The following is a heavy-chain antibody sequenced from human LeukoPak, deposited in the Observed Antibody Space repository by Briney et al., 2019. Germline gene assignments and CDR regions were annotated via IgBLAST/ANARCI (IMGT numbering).Heavy chain of an antibody. J-gene: IGHJ4*02. V-gene: IGHV4-59*01. Sequence: SETLSLTCTVSGGSISSYYWSWIRQPPGKGLEWIGYIYYSGSTNYNPSLKSRVTISVDTPKNQFSLKLSSVTAADTAVYYCALSWIAAAGAFDYWGQGTLVTVSS. D-gene: IGHD6-13*01. CDR3: ALSWIAAAGAFDY. CDR1: GGSISSYY. CDR2: IYYSGST.